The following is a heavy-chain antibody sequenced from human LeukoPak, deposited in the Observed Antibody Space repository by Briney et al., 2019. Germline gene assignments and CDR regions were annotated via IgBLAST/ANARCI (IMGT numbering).Heavy chain of an antibody. CDR1: GFTVSSNY. CDR2: IYSVGST. V-gene: IGHV3-66*01. CDR3: ARGGVLTNYFLDC. D-gene: IGHD3-9*01. Sequence: GGSLRLSCAASGFTVSSNYMSWVRQAPGKGLEWVSIIYSVGSTYYADSVKGRFAISRDHSKNTLYLQMNSLRAEDTAVYYYARGGVLTNYFLDCWGQGALITVSS. J-gene: IGHJ4*02.